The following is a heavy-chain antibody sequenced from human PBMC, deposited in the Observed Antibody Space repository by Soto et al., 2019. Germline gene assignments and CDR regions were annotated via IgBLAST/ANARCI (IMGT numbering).Heavy chain of an antibody. CDR1: GCTFSSYT. V-gene: IGHV1-69*04. CDR3: ARDFASNIRDY. D-gene: IGHD3-3*01. CDR2: IIPILGIA. J-gene: IGHJ4*02. Sequence: ASVKVSCKASGCTFSSYTISWVRQAPGQGLEWMGRIIPILGIANYAQKFQGRVTITADKSTSTAYMELSSLRSEDTAVYYCARDFASNIRDYWGQGTLVTVSS.